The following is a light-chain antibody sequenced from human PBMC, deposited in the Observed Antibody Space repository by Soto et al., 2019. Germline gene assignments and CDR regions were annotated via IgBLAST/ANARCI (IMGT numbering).Light chain of an antibody. J-gene: IGLJ2*01. CDR1: SGHSSYI. Sequence: QLVLTQSSSASASLGSSVKLTCTLSSGHSSYIIAWHQQQPGMAPRYLMKLEGSGSYNKGSGVPDRFSGSSSGADRYLTISNLQFEDEADYYCETWDSHTRVFGVGTKLTVL. V-gene: IGLV4-60*02. CDR2: LEGSGSY. CDR3: ETWDSHTRV.